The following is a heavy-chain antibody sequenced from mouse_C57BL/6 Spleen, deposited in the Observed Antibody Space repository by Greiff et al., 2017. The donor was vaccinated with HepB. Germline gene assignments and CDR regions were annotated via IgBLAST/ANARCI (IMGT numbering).Heavy chain of an antibody. D-gene: IGHD2-10*02. CDR1: GYTFTSYW. V-gene: IGHV1-64*01. Sequence: QVQLQQSGAELVKPGASVKLSCKASGYTFTSYWMHWVKQRPGQGLEWIGMIHPNSGSTNYNEKFKSKATLTVDKSSSTAYMQLSSLTSEDSAVYYCARGYGNDPYAMDYWGQGTTVTVS. CDR3: ARGYGNDPYAMDY. J-gene: IGHJ4*01. CDR2: IHPNSGST.